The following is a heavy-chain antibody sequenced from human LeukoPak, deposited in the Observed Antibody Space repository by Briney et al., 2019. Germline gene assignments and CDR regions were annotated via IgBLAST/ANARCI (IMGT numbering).Heavy chain of an antibody. CDR3: ARVTGARITMVRGVIILRDYYYYMDV. CDR2: IRYDGSNK. CDR1: GFTFSSYG. J-gene: IGHJ6*03. D-gene: IGHD3-10*01. V-gene: IGHV3-30*02. Sequence: GGSLRLSCAASGFTFSSYGMHWVRQAPGKGLEWVAFIRYDGSNKYYADSVKGRFTISRDNAKNSLYLQMNSLRAEDTAVYYCARVTGARITMVRGVIILRDYYYYMDVWGKGTTVTISS.